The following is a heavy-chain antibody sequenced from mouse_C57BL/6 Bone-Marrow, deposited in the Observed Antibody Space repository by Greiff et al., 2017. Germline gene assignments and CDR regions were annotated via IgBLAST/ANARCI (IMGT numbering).Heavy chain of an antibody. J-gene: IGHJ3*01. CDR3: RWLLASWFAY. D-gene: IGHD2-3*01. Sequence: QVQLQQSGAELVRPGTSVTLSCKASGYTFTDYEMHWVKQTPVHGLEWIGAIDPETGGTAYNQKFKGKAILTADKSSSTAYMDLRSLTSEDSAVYYCRWLLASWFAYWGQGTLVTVSA. CDR1: GYTFTDYE. V-gene: IGHV1-15*01. CDR2: IDPETGGT.